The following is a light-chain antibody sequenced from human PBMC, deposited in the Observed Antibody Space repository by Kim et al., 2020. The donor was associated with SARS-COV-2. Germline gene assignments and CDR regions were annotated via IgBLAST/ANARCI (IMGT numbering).Light chain of an antibody. CDR1: QDISNY. Sequence: DMQMTQSPSSLSASVGDTVTITCQASQDISNYLNWYQQKPGKVPKLLIYDASNLNTGVPSRFSASGYGTDFTFTIRSLQPEDFATYYGQQYDNVGVTFGPGTKVDVK. V-gene: IGKV1-33*01. J-gene: IGKJ3*01. CDR2: DAS. CDR3: QQYDNVGVT.